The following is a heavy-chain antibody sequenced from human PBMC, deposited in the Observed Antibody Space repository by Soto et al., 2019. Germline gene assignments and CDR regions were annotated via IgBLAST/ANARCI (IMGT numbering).Heavy chain of an antibody. Sequence: QVQLVQSGAEVKKPGSSVKVSCKTSGGTFSTSAISWVRQAPGQGLEWVGGIMPVFPTPDYAQNFQGRVTITVDDSTTTASLELTSLRADDTAVYYCARDKDRLQLGGNYYYILDVWGQGTAITVSS. CDR2: IMPVFPTP. D-gene: IGHD1-1*01. CDR1: GGTFSTSA. J-gene: IGHJ6*02. V-gene: IGHV1-69*12. CDR3: ARDKDRLQLGGNYYYILDV.